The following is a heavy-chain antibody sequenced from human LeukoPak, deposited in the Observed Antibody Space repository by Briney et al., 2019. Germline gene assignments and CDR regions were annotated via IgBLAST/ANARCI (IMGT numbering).Heavy chain of an antibody. V-gene: IGHV3-23*01. CDR2: ISGSGGSK. CDR3: AKEWRFSSSWYQYYFDY. J-gene: IGHJ4*02. D-gene: IGHD6-13*01. CDR1: GFTVSSYA. Sequence: GGSLRLSCAASGFTVSSYAMSWVRQAPGKGLEWISAISGSGGSKYYADSVKGRFTISRDTSTNTLYLQLNSLRVDDTAVYFCAKEWRFSSSWYQYYFDYWGQGALVTVSS.